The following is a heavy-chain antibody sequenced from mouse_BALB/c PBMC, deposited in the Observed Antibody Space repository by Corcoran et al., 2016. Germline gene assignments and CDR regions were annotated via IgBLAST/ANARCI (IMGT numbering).Heavy chain of an antibody. CDR1: GYTFTNYG. D-gene: IGHD2-1*01. CDR3: ARSRAYGNLEWFAY. V-gene: IGHV9-1*02. CDR2: INTYTGEP. J-gene: IGHJ3*01. Sequence: QIQLVQSGPELKKPGETVKISCKASGYTFTNYGMNWVKQAPGKGLKWMGWINTYTGEPTYADDFKGRFAFSLETSASTAYLQINNLKNEDMATYFCARSRAYGNLEWFAYWGQGTLVTVSA.